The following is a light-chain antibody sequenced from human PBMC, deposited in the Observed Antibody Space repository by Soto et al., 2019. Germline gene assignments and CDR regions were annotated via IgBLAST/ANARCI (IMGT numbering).Light chain of an antibody. CDR2: GAS. Sequence: MVMTQSPATLSVSPGEKATLSCRASQSVSTKLAWYQQKPGQAPRLLIYGASTRATGIPARFSGSGSGTESTLTIISLQSEDFAVYYCQQYNNWPYTFGPGTRVDIK. J-gene: IGKJ3*01. V-gene: IGKV3D-15*01. CDR3: QQYNNWPYT. CDR1: QSVSTK.